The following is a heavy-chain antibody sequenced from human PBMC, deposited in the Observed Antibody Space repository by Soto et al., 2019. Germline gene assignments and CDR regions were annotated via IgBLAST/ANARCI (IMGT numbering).Heavy chain of an antibody. J-gene: IGHJ4*02. CDR2: MSPDSGNT. CDR1: GYTFTDYD. Sequence: QVQVVQSRAEVKKPGASVRVSCKTSGYTFTDYDINWVRQAAGQGLEYMGWMSPDSGNTDYSQQFQGRVTMTSNTSISTAYLERSSLTSEDTAVYYCEVTTGYWGQGTMVTVSS. D-gene: IGHD1-1*01. CDR3: EVTTGY. V-gene: IGHV1-8*02.